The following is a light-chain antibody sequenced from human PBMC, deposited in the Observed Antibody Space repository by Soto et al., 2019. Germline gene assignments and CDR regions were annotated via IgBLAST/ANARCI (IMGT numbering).Light chain of an antibody. CDR3: HQYDNLPPT. V-gene: IGKV1-33*01. CDR1: QDINNY. J-gene: IGKJ5*01. Sequence: DTQMTQSPSSLSASVGDRVTITCRASQDINNYIDWYQQKPGKAPKLLIYDASNLETGVPSRFSGSGSRTDFSSTISSLQPDDIATYFCHQYDNLPPTFGQGTRLEIK. CDR2: DAS.